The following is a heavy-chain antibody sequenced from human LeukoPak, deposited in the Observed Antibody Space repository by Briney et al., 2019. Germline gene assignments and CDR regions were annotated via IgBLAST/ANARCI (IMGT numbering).Heavy chain of an antibody. J-gene: IGHJ6*02. D-gene: IGHD2-15*01. V-gene: IGHV1-3*01. CDR3: ARVYCSGGSCYDSINYYYYGMDV. CDR2: INAGNGNT. Sequence: ASVTVSCKASGYTFTSYAMHWVRQAPGQRLEWMGWINAGNGNTKYSQKFQGRVTITRDTSASTAYMELSSPRSEDTAVYYCARVYCSGGSCYDSINYYYYGMDVWGQGTTVTVSS. CDR1: GYTFTSYA.